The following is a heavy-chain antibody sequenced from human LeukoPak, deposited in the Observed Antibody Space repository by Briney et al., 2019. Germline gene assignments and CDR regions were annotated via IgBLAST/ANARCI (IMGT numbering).Heavy chain of an antibody. CDR2: IYPGDSDT. D-gene: IGHD3-22*01. J-gene: IGHJ4*02. CDR1: GYSFTSYW. CDR3: ARPNYYDSSGYSKLPYYFDY. V-gene: IGHV5-51*01. Sequence: GESLKISCKGSGYSFTSYWIGWVRQMPGKGLEWMGIIYPGDSDTRYSPSFQGQVTISADKSISTAYLQWSSLKASDTAMYYCARPNYYDSSGYSKLPYYFDYWGQGILVTVS.